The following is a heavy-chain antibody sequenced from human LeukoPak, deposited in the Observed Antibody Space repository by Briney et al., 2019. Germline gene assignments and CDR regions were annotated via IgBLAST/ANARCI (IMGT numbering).Heavy chain of an antibody. D-gene: IGHD6-19*01. CDR1: GFTFSDSA. V-gene: IGHV3-73*01. J-gene: IGHJ5*02. CDR2: IRSKSDNYAT. CDR3: TRHTGDSGWPFDP. Sequence: GGSLRLSCAASGFTFSDSAMHWVRQASGKGLEWVGRIRSKSDNYATTYAASVKGRFTISRDDSKNTAYLQLNSLTGEDTAVYECTRHTGDSGWPFDPWGQGTLVTVSS.